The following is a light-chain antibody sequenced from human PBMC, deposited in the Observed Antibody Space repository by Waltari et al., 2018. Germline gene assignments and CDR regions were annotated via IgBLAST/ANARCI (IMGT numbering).Light chain of an antibody. CDR1: QSVNNY. Sequence: ETVLTQSPATLSLSPGERATLSCRASQSVNNYLAWYQQKPGQAPRLLIYDASNRATCIPDRFSCSGSVTDFTLTISSLEPEDFAVYFCQQRVHWPPLTFGGGTKVEMK. V-gene: IGKV3-11*01. CDR2: DAS. CDR3: QQRVHWPPLT. J-gene: IGKJ4*01.